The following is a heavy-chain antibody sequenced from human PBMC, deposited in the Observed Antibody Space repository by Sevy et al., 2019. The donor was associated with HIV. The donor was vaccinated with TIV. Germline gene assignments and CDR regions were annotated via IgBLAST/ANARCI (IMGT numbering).Heavy chain of an antibody. Sequence: GESLKISCAASGFTFSGSGIHWVRQASGKGLDWVGRIKSKADNYATAYAASVKVRFTVSRDHSKTTAYLEMNSLRSEDTAVYYCATWNGNYGLDYWGQGPLVTVSS. CDR2: IKSKADNYAT. D-gene: IGHD4-17*01. CDR1: GFTFSGSG. V-gene: IGHV3-73*01. CDR3: ATWNGNYGLDY. J-gene: IGHJ4*02.